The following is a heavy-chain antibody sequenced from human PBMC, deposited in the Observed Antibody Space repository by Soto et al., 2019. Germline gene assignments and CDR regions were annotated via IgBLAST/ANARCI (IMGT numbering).Heavy chain of an antibody. V-gene: IGHV1-69*06. Sequence: SVKVSCKASGGTFSSYAISWVRQAPGQGLEWMGGIIPIFGTANYAQKFQGRVTITADKSTSTAYMELSSLRSEDTAVYYCASRLYDILTGYSQVPLFDIWGQGTMVTVSS. CDR2: IIPIFGTA. CDR3: ASRLYDILTGYSQVPLFDI. D-gene: IGHD3-9*01. J-gene: IGHJ3*02. CDR1: GGTFSSYA.